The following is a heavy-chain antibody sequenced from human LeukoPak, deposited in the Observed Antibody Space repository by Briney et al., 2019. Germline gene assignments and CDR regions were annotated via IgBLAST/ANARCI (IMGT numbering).Heavy chain of an antibody. Sequence: GGSLRLSCAASGFTFSSYSMNWVRQAPGKGLEWASSISSSSSYIYYADSVKGRFTISRDNAKNSLYLQMNSLRAEDTAVYYCARVKGEYFYDSSGYYPFDYWGQGTLVTVSS. D-gene: IGHD3-22*01. CDR3: ARVKGEYFYDSSGYYPFDY. CDR2: ISSSSSYI. J-gene: IGHJ4*02. CDR1: GFTFSSYS. V-gene: IGHV3-21*01.